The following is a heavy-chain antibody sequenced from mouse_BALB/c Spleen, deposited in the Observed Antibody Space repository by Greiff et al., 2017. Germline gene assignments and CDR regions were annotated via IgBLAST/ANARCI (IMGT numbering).Heavy chain of an antibody. CDR2: INPSTGYT. CDR3: ARSAYGNYEDY. V-gene: IGHV1-7*01. D-gene: IGHD2-1*01. Sequence: QVQLQQSGAELAKPGASVKMSCKASGYTFTSYWIHWVKQRPGQGLEWIGYINPSTGYTEYNQKFKDKATLTADKSSSTAYMQLSSLTSEDSAVYYCARSAYGNYEDYWGQGTTLTVAS. J-gene: IGHJ2*01. CDR1: GYTFTSYW.